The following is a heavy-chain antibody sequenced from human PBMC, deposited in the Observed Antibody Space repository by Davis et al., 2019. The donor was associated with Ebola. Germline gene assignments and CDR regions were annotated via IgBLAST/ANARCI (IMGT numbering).Heavy chain of an antibody. J-gene: IGHJ4*02. CDR1: GYGFTNYW. CDR2: IFPDDSDA. CDR3: ARGTDGYNPGGYFDS. V-gene: IGHV5-51*01. Sequence: GESLKISCKGSGYGFTNYWIGWVRQMPGKGLEWMGFIFPDDSDATYSPSFQGQVTFSVDKSISTAYLQWSSLKASDTAMYYCARGTDGYNPGGYFDSWGQGTLVTVSS. D-gene: IGHD5-24*01.